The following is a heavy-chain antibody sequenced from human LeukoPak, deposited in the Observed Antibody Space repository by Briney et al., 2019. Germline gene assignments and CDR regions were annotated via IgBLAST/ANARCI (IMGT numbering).Heavy chain of an antibody. Sequence: ASVKVSCKASGGTFSSYAISWVRQAPGQGLEWMGGTIPIFGTANYAQKFQGRVTITADESTSTAYMELCSLRSEDTAVYYCAGTRRYYYGSGSYYPLDYWGQGTLVTVSS. CDR1: GGTFSSYA. CDR2: TIPIFGTA. J-gene: IGHJ4*02. D-gene: IGHD3-10*01. V-gene: IGHV1-69*13. CDR3: AGTRRYYYGSGSYYPLDY.